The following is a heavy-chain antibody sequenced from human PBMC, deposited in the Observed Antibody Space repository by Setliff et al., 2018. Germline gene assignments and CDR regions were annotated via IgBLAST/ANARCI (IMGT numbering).Heavy chain of an antibody. CDR2: LSGTGGIT. CDR3: AKGGDWDDQHYAFDI. J-gene: IGHJ3*02. V-gene: IGHV3-23*01. CDR1: GFTFSSYA. D-gene: IGHD1-1*01. Sequence: PGGSLRLSCAASGFTFSSYAMSWVRQAPGKGLEWVSGLSGTGGITKEADSVRGRFSVSRDNSKKSVYLQINDLRAEDTALYFCAKGGDWDDQHYAFDIWGQGTMVTVSS.